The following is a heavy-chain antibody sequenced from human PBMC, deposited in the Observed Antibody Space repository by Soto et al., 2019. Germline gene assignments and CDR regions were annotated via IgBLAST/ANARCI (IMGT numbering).Heavy chain of an antibody. CDR1: GGTFSSYA. CDR3: ARSTYYDFWSGYYIRAPEPRYYYYGMDV. Sequence: GASVKVSCKASGGTFSSYAISWVRQAPGQGLEWMGGIIPIVGTANYAQKFQGRVTITADESTSTAYMELSSLRSEDTAVYYCARSTYYDFWSGYYIRAPEPRYYYYGMDVWGQGTTVTVSS. CDR2: IIPIVGTA. V-gene: IGHV1-69*13. J-gene: IGHJ6*02. D-gene: IGHD3-3*01.